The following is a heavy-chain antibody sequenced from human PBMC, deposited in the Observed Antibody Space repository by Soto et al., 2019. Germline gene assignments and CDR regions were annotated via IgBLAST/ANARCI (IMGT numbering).Heavy chain of an antibody. Sequence: ASVKVSCKASGYPFTDSFIHWVRQAPGQGLEWMGWINPNNGRTTLAPKFQGRVTLIRDTSINTAYMDMSRLRSDDTAVYYCAREDADRGSFDFWGQGTLVTVSS. CDR3: AREDADRGSFDF. CDR2: INPNNGRT. V-gene: IGHV1-2*02. J-gene: IGHJ4*02. CDR1: GYPFTDSF.